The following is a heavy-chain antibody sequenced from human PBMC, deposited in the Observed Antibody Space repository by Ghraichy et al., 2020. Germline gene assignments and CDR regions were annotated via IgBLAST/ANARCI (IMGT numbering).Heavy chain of an antibody. J-gene: IGHJ3*02. CDR1: GGSFSGYY. CDR2: INHSGST. CDR3: ARVGGTIFGVVRAFDI. V-gene: IGHV4-34*01. D-gene: IGHD3-3*01. Sequence: ESLNISCAVYGGSFSGYYWSWIRQPPGKGLEWIGEINHSGSTNYNPSLKSRVTISVDTSKNQFSLKLSSVTAADTAVYYCARVGGTIFGVVRAFDIWGQGTMVTVSS.